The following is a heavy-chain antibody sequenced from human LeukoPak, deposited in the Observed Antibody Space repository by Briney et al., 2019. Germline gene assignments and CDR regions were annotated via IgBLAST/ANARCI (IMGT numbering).Heavy chain of an antibody. J-gene: IGHJ4*02. CDR3: ASLYDSTGFCFDY. CDR2: ISGSGDAI. D-gene: IGHD3-22*01. Sequence: GGSLRLSCVVSGFRFSDYYMSWIRQTPGKGLELISYISGSGDAIYYTDPVKGRFTISRDNAKNSLYLQLDNLSAEDTAFYYCASLYDSTGFCFDYWGQGALVTVS. V-gene: IGHV3-11*01. CDR1: GFRFSDYY.